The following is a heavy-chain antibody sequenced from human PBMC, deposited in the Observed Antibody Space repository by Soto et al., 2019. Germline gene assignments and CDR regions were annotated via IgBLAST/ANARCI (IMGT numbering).Heavy chain of an antibody. J-gene: IGHJ6*02. CDR3: ARGSIFGADESPKYYYGLDV. D-gene: IGHD3-10*01. CDR1: GYSFRSYG. V-gene: IGHV1-18*01. Sequence: GASVKVSCKASGYSFRSYGISWVRQAPGQGLEWLAWISGYNGNTKYAQKVQGRVTMTKDASTSTAYMELTSLRSDDTAVYYCARGSIFGADESPKYYYGLDVWGQGTTVTVSS. CDR2: ISGYNGNT.